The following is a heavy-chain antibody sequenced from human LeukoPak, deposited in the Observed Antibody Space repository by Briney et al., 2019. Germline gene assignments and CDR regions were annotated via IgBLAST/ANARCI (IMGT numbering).Heavy chain of an antibody. J-gene: IGHJ4*02. CDR3: ATRNIFEY. CDR1: GFTFSGHW. CDR2: IKYDGSEK. V-gene: IGHV3-7*01. Sequence: GSLRLSCTVSGFTFSGHWMNWVRQAPGKGLEWVATIKYDGSEKAYVDSVEGRFTISRDNSKDSLFLQMDSLRAEDTAVYYCATRNIFEYWGQGTLVTVSS.